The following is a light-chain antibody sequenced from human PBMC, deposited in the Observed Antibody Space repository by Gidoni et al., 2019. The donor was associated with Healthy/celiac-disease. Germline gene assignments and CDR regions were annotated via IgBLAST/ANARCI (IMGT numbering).Light chain of an antibody. J-gene: IGKJ1*01. CDR2: GAS. CDR1: QSVSSSY. CDR3: QQYGSSPRT. V-gene: IGKV3-20*01. Sequence: EIVLTQSPGTLSLSPGERATLSCRASQSVSSSYLAWYQQKPGQAPRPLIYGASSRATGIPDRFSGSGSGTDFTLTISRLEPEDFAVYYCQQYGSSPRTFXXXTKVEIK.